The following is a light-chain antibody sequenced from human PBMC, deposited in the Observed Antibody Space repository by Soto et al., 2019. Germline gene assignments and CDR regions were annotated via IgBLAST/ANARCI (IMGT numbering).Light chain of an antibody. CDR2: GSS. CDR1: QSIINNY. J-gene: IGKJ2*01. Sequence: EVVLTQSPGTLSLSPGERATLSCRASQSIINNYLAWYQQRPGQAPRLLIYGSSDRATGIPGRFSGSGSGTDFTLTISRLEPEDFAVYSCHQYGSTPPYTFGQGTKVAI. V-gene: IGKV3-20*01. CDR3: HQYGSTPPYT.